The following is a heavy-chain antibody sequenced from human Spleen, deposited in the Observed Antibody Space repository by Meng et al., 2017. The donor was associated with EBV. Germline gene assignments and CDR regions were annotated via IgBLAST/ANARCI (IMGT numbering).Heavy chain of an antibody. CDR1: GGSFSGYY. J-gene: IGHJ4*02. CDR2: SNHSGST. CDR3: ARADYYDTSGNVDF. Sequence: QGQLQQWGAGLLKPSETLSLTCAVYGGSFSGYYWSWIRQPPGKGLEWIGESNHSGSTNYNPSLKSRVTISVDTSKNQFSLRLSSVTAADTAVYYCARADYYDTSGNVDFWGQGALVTVSS. V-gene: IGHV4-34*01. D-gene: IGHD3-22*01.